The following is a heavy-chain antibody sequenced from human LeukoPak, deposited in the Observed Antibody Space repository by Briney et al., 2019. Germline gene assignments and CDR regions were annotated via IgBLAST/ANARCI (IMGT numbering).Heavy chain of an antibody. V-gene: IGHV3-23*01. CDR3: AKDGGSSPYYFDY. Sequence: GASLRLSCAASGFTFSSYAMSWVRQAPGKGLEWVSAISGSGGGTYYADSVKGRFTISRDNSKNTLYLQMNSLRAEDTAVYYCAKDGGSSPYYFDYWGQGTLVTVSS. CDR2: ISGSGGGT. CDR1: GFTFSSYA. D-gene: IGHD1-26*01. J-gene: IGHJ4*02.